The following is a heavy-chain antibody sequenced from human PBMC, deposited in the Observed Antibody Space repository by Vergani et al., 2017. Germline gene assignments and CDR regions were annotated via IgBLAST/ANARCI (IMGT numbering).Heavy chain of an antibody. J-gene: IGHJ4*02. CDR2: ISGSGGNT. CDR1: GFTFSSYA. Sequence: EVHLLESGGGQVEAGGSLRLSCGASGFTFSSYAMTWVRLAPGKGLQWVSAISGSGGNTFYTDSVKGRFTISRDNSKDTLYLQMNSLRAEDTAVYYCATERSVVAAPTRDYWGQGTLVTVSS. CDR3: ATERSVVAAPTRDY. D-gene: IGHD2-15*01. V-gene: IGHV3-23*01.